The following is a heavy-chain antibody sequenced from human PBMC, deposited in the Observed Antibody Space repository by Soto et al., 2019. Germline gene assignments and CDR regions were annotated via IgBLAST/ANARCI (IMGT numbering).Heavy chain of an antibody. Sequence: SETLSLTCTVSGGSISSYYWSWIRQPPGKGLEWIGYIYYSGSTNYNPSLKSRVTISVDTSKNQFSLKLSSVTAADTAVYYCARAVSSNWNYFDYWGQGTLVTVSS. D-gene: IGHD1-1*01. CDR3: ARAVSSNWNYFDY. CDR2: IYYSGST. V-gene: IGHV4-59*01. J-gene: IGHJ4*02. CDR1: GGSISSYY.